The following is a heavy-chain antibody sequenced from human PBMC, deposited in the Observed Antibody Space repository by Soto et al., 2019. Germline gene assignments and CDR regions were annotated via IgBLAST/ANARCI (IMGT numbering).Heavy chain of an antibody. Sequence: GGSLRLSCAASGFTFSDYYMSWIRQAPGKGLEWVSYISSSGSTIYYADSVKGRFTISRDNAKNSLYLQMNSLRAEDTAVYYCAKQYSSSWYYFDYWGQGTLVTVSS. V-gene: IGHV3-11*01. J-gene: IGHJ4*02. D-gene: IGHD6-13*01. CDR3: AKQYSSSWYYFDY. CDR1: GFTFSDYY. CDR2: ISSSGSTI.